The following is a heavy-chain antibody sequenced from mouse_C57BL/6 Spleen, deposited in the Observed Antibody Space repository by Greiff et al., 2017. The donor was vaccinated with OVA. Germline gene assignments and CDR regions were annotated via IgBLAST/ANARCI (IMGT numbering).Heavy chain of an antibody. J-gene: IGHJ3*01. CDR1: GYTFTSYW. CDR3: ARMVYYGNYAWFAY. D-gene: IGHD2-1*01. Sequence: QVQLQQSGAELVMPGASVKLSCKASGYTFTSYWMHWVKQRPGQGLEWIGEIDPSDSYTNYNQKFKGKSTLTVDKSSSTAYMQLSSLTSEDSAVYYCARMVYYGNYAWFAYWGQGTLVTVSA. CDR2: IDPSDSYT. V-gene: IGHV1-69*01.